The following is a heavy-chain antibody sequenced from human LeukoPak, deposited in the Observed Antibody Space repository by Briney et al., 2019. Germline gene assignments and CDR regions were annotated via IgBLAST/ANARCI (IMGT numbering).Heavy chain of an antibody. CDR1: GGTFSSYA. J-gene: IGHJ5*02. D-gene: IGHD3-10*01. CDR3: ARDRAMVRGGGFDP. Sequence: SVKVSCKASGGTFSSYAISWERQAPGQGLEWMGGIIPIFGTANYAQKFQGRVTITADESTSTAYMELSSLRSEDTAVYYRARDRAMVRGGGFDPWGQGTLVTVSS. CDR2: IIPIFGTA. V-gene: IGHV1-69*13.